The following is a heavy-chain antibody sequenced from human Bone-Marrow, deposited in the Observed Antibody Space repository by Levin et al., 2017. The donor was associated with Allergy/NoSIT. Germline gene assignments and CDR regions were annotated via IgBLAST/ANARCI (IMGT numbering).Heavy chain of an antibody. CDR2: IHPNNGDI. D-gene: IGHD7-27*01. Sequence: PWASVKVSCKASGYTFTNFYIHWMRQAPGQGPEWMGWIHPNNGDIKYADNFLGRVTMTRDTSITTAYMELFSLTSDDTAIYYCAQGTLGVFDSWGQGTLVTVSS. CDR3: AQGTLGVFDS. V-gene: IGHV1-2*02. J-gene: IGHJ4*02. CDR1: GYTFTNFY.